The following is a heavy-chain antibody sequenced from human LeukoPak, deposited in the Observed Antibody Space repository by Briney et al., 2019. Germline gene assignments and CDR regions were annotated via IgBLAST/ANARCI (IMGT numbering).Heavy chain of an antibody. CDR3: ARANYYDSSGYSRGAFDI. CDR1: GGSISSSSYY. CDR2: IYYSGST. J-gene: IGHJ3*02. V-gene: IGHV4-39*01. D-gene: IGHD3-22*01. Sequence: SETLSLTCTVSGGSISSSSYYWGWIRQPPGKGLEWIGSIYYSGSTYYNPSLKSRVTISVDTSKNQFSLKLSSVTAADTAVYYCARANYYDSSGYSRGAFDIWGQGTMVTVSS.